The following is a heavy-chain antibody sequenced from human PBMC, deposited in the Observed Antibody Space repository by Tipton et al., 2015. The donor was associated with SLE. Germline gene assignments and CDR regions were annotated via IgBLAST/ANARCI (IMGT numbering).Heavy chain of an antibody. CDR2: IRYDGSDK. J-gene: IGHJ4*02. CDR1: GFTFANVG. D-gene: IGHD7-27*01. V-gene: IGHV3-30*02. CDR3: ARGRTGE. Sequence: GSLRLSCVGSGFTFANVGMNWVRQAPGKGLEWVAFIRYDGSDKYHADSVEGRFTISRDNAKNSVFLQMNSLRVEDTGVYYCARGRTGEWGQGTLVTVSS.